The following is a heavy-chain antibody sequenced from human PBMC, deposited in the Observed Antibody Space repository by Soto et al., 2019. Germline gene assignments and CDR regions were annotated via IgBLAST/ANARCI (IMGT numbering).Heavy chain of an antibody. CDR3: ARDVVGSDYFDS. V-gene: IGHV1-2*02. J-gene: IGHJ4*02. Sequence: QVQLVQSGAEVRKPGASVKVSCKASGYTFTDYYMHWVRQAPGQGLEWMGWINPKTGGTNYVQKFQARXXMXRXXSITTAYMELSRLGSDDTAVYYCARDVVGSDYFDSWGQGTLVTVSS. CDR1: GYTFTDYY. D-gene: IGHD1-26*01. CDR2: INPKTGGT.